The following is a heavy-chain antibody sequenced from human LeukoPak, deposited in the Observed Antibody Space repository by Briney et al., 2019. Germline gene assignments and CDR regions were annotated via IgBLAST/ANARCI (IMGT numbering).Heavy chain of an antibody. D-gene: IGHD3-10*01. CDR1: GGSISSGDYY. Sequence: SQTLSLTCTVSGGSISSGDYYWSWIHQPPGKGLEWIGYIYYSGSTYYNPSLKSRVTISVDTSKNQLSLKLSSVTAADTAVYYCARKGVRGVADDYWGQGTLVTVSS. J-gene: IGHJ4*02. CDR3: ARKGVRGVADDY. CDR2: IYYSGST. V-gene: IGHV4-30-4*01.